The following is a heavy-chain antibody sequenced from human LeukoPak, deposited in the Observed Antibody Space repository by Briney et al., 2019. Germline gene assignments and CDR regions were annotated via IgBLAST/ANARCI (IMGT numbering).Heavy chain of an antibody. CDR3: ARDNWNDFTVDY. CDR2: ISSSSSYI. D-gene: IGHD1-20*01. J-gene: IGHJ4*02. CDR1: GFTFSNYS. V-gene: IGHV3-21*01. Sequence: GGSLRLSCAASGFTFSNYSMNWVRQAPGKGLEWVSSISSSSSYIYYADSVKGRFTISRDNAKNSLYLQMNSLRAEDTAVYYCARDNWNDFTVDYWGQGTLVTVSS.